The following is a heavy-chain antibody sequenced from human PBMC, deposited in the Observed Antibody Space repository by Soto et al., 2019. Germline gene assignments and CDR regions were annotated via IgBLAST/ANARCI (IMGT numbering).Heavy chain of an antibody. CDR3: ARGFQGGGIRNWFDP. J-gene: IGHJ5*02. V-gene: IGHV1-2*02. CDR2: INPNSGGT. D-gene: IGHD2-15*01. CDR1: GYTFTGYY. Sequence: WASVKVSCKASGYTFTGYYMHWVRQAPGQGLEWMGWINPNSGGTNYAQKFQGRVTMTRDTSISTAYMELSRLRSDDTAVYYCARGFQGGGIRNWFDPWGQGTLVTVSS.